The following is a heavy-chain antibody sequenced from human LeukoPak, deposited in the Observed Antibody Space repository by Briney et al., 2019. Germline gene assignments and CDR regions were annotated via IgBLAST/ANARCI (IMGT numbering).Heavy chain of an antibody. CDR2: ISGSGGST. J-gene: IGHJ4*02. CDR1: GFTFSSYA. D-gene: IGHD1-26*01. V-gene: IGHV3-23*01. Sequence: GGFLRLSCAASGFTFSSYAMSWVRQAPGKGLEWVSAISGSGGSTYYADSVKGRFTISRDSSKNTLYLQVNGLRAEDTAVYYCVTRSGSYYYWGQGILVTASS. CDR3: VTRSGSYYY.